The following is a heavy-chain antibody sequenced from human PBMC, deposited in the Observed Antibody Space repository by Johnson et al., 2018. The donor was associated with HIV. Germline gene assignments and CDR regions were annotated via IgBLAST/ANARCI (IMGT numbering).Heavy chain of an antibody. J-gene: IGHJ3*02. CDR1: GFSVSGYS. Sequence: VQLVESGGGLVQPGGSLRLSCAASGFSVSGYSMTWVRQAPGKGLEWVSVLFSGGTVYFADSVKGRFTFSRDNSKNTLYLQMHSLRAGETAVYYSARVGAFGDGISLGAFDIWGQGTMVTVSS. V-gene: IGHV3-66*01. CDR2: LFSGGTV. D-gene: IGHD3-10*01. CDR3: ARVGAFGDGISLGAFDI.